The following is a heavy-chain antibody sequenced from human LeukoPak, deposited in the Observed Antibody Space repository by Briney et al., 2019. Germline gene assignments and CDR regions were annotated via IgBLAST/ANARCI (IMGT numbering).Heavy chain of an antibody. J-gene: IGHJ4*02. V-gene: IGHV4-34*01. D-gene: IGHD6-13*01. CDR2: INHSGST. CDR3: ARGIIHRPGIPYFDY. CDR1: GGSFSGYY. Sequence: SETLSLTCAVYGGSFSGYYWSWIRQPPGKGLEWIGEINHSGSTNYNPSLKSRVTISVDTSKNQFSLKLSSVTAADTAVYYCARGIIHRPGIPYFDYWGRGTLVTVSS.